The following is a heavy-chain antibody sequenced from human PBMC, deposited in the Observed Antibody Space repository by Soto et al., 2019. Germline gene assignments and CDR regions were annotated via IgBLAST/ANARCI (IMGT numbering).Heavy chain of an antibody. V-gene: IGHV4-59*01. CDR1: GGSISSNY. D-gene: IGHD6-13*01. J-gene: IGHJ4*02. Sequence: SETLSLTCTVSGGSISSNYGTWIRQPPGKGLEWIGYVYNSGSTNYNPSLKSRVTISEDTSKSQFSLKVNSMTAADTAVYYCARYRREAVAGYTLDNWGQGMLVTVSS. CDR3: ARYRREAVAGYTLDN. CDR2: VYNSGST.